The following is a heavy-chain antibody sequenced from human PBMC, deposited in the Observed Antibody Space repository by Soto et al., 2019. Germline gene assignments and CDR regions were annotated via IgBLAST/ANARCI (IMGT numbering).Heavy chain of an antibody. CDR2: ISYDGNNK. V-gene: IGHV3-30*18. CDR1: GFTFSSYG. Sequence: GGSLRLSCAASGFTFSSYGMHWVRQAPGKGLEWVAVISYDGNNKYYADSVKGRFTISRDNSKNTLYLQMNSLGAEDTAIYYCAKVVGDGNDYYDFWGQGTLVTVSS. J-gene: IGHJ4*02. CDR3: AKVVGDGNDYYDF. D-gene: IGHD3-22*01.